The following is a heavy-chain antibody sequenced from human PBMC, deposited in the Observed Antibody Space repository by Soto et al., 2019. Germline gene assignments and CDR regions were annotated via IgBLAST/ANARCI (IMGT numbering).Heavy chain of an antibody. CDR2: IYSGGNS. J-gene: IGHJ4*02. CDR3: ATSLSPVAGRPLHN. Sequence: GGSLRLSCEASGLTVATNSFIWVRQAPGKGLEWVSVIYSGGNSYYADSARGRFSVSRDSSKNTLYLQISSLRAGDTAMYYCATSLSPVAGRPLHNWGQGTQVTVSS. D-gene: IGHD6-19*01. V-gene: IGHV3-53*01. CDR1: GLTVATNS.